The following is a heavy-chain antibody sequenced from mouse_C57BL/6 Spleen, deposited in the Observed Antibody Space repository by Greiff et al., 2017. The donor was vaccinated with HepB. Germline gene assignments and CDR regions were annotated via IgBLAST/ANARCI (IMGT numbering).Heavy chain of an antibody. J-gene: IGHJ4*01. V-gene: IGHV1-78*01. CDR2: IYPRDGST. CDR3: ARWGIYYYGSSQYYYAMDY. D-gene: IGHD1-1*01. Sequence: VQLQQSDAELVKPGASVKISCKVSGYTFTDHTIHWMKQRPEQGLEWIGYIYPRDGSTKYNEKFKGKATLTADKSSSTAYRQLNSLTSEDSAVYFCARWGIYYYGSSQYYYAMDYWGQGTSVTVSS. CDR1: GYTFTDHT.